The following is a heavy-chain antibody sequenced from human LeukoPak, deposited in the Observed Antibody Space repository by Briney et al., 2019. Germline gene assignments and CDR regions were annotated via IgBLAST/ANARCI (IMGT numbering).Heavy chain of an antibody. Sequence: GGSLRLSCAASGFTFSSYAMSWVRQAPGKGLEWVSTISNSGDNTFYADSVKGRFTISRDNSKNILYLQLNSLRAEDTAVYYCAKYSRHFDFWGREPWSPSPQ. V-gene: IGHV3-23*01. CDR1: GFTFSSYA. CDR3: AKYSRHFDF. D-gene: IGHD5-18*01. J-gene: IGHJ4*02. CDR2: ISNSGDNT.